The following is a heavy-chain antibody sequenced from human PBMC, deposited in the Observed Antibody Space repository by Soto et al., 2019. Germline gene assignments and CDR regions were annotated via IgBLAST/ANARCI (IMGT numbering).Heavy chain of an antibody. CDR1: GGTISSWY. D-gene: IGHD1-26*01. V-gene: IGHV4-59*08. J-gene: IGHJ4*02. CDR2: IYYSGST. CDR3: ARRYGSAIDY. Sequence: QVQLQESGPGLVKPSETLSLTCTVSGGTISSWYWSWIRQPPGKGLEWIGYIYYSGSTNCNPSLKGRVTIAVDTSKNQCSLKLSSVTAADTAVYYCARRYGSAIDYWGQGTLVTVSS.